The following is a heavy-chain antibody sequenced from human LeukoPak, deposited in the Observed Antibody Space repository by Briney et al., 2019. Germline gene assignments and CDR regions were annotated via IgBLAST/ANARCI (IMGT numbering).Heavy chain of an antibody. Sequence: GGSLRLSCAASGFTFSNYAMNWVRQAPGEGLAWVSSISGSSTDIYYADSVKGRFTISRDNAKNSLYLQINSLRAEDTAIYYCARRGYYDSSGYDYWGQGTLVTASS. D-gene: IGHD3-22*01. V-gene: IGHV3-21*01. CDR2: ISGSSTDI. CDR1: GFTFSNYA. J-gene: IGHJ4*02. CDR3: ARRGYYDSSGYDY.